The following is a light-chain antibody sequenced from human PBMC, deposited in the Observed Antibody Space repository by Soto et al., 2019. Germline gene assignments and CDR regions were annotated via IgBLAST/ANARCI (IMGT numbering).Light chain of an antibody. CDR2: ANS. Sequence: QSVLTQPPSVSGAPGQRVTISCSGSSSNIGAGYDVQWYRQFPGTAPQLIIYANSDRPSGVPDCFSGSKSGTSAPLAITGRQAEDEADYNCQSYESILIVSKVFGTGTKVTVL. CDR1: SSNIGAGYD. V-gene: IGLV1-40*01. CDR3: QSYESILIVSKV. J-gene: IGLJ1*01.